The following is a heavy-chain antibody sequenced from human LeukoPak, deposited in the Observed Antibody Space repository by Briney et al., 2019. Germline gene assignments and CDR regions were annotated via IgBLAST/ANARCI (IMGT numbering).Heavy chain of an antibody. CDR3: ARDGGGGLDY. J-gene: IGHJ4*02. CDR2: ISYDGSNK. D-gene: IGHD2-15*01. CDR1: GFTFSSYA. Sequence: GGSLRLSCAASGFTFSSYAMHGVRQAPGKGLEWVAVISYDGSNKYYADSVKGRFTISRDNSKNTLYLQMNSLRAEDTAVYYCARDGGGGLDYWGQGTLVTVSS. V-gene: IGHV3-30-3*01.